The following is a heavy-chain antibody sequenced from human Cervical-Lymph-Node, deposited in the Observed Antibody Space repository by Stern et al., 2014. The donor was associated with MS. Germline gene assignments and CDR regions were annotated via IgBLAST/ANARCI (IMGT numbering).Heavy chain of an antibody. J-gene: IGHJ1*01. CDR3: TRDGRSSLSEYFQT. V-gene: IGHV4-59*01. CDR1: GGSIGRYH. Sequence: QVQLQESGPGLVKPSPPPSLTCPASGGSIGRYHRRWVRQPPGKSLEWIGYIYHNGNTNYNPSLKSRVSMSVDTSKNQFSLNLTSVTAADTAVYYCTRDGRSSLSEYFQTWGQGSLVTVSS. D-gene: IGHD6-6*01. CDR2: IYHNGNT.